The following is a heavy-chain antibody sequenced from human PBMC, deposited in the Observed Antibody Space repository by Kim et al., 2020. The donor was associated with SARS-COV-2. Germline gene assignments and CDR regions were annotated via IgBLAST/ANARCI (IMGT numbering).Heavy chain of an antibody. Sequence: SETLSLTCTVSGGPISSGGYYWSWIRQHPGKGLEWIGYIYYSGSTYYNPSLKSRVTISVDTSKNQFSLKLSSVTAADTVVYYCARGRITIFGVVTGAFDIWGQGTMVTVSS. CDR2: IYYSGST. CDR3: ARGRITIFGVVTGAFDI. CDR1: GGPISSGGYY. V-gene: IGHV4-31*03. D-gene: IGHD3-3*01. J-gene: IGHJ3*02.